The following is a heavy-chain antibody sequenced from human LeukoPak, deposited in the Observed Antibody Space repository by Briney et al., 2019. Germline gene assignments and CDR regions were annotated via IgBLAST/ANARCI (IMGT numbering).Heavy chain of an antibody. CDR2: ISYDGSNK. CDR3: ARGSSGGY. V-gene: IGHV3-30*03. D-gene: IGHD6-6*01. Sequence: GRSLRLSCAASGFTFSSYGMHWVRQAPGKGLEWVAVISYDGSNKYYADSVKGRFTISRDNAKNSLYLQMNSLRAEDTAVYYCARGSSGGYWGQGTLVTVSS. J-gene: IGHJ4*02. CDR1: GFTFSSYG.